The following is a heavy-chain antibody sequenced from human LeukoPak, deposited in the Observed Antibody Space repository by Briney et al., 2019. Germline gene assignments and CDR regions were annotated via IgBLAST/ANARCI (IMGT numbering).Heavy chain of an antibody. D-gene: IGHD3-10*01. CDR1: GFTFSSYW. Sequence: GGSLRLSCAASGFTFSSYWMSWVRQAPGKGLGWVANIKQDGSEKYYADSVKGRFTISRDNAKNSLYLQMNSLRAEDTAVYYCARDAPSYGSGSPRDYWGQGTLVTVSS. CDR3: ARDAPSYGSGSPRDY. CDR2: IKQDGSEK. J-gene: IGHJ4*02. V-gene: IGHV3-7*01.